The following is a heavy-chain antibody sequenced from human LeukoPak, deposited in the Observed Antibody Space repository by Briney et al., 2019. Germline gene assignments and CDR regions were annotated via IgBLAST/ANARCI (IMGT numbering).Heavy chain of an antibody. CDR1: GGSFSGYY. D-gene: IGHD4-17*01. CDR3: ARLDYGDYVGHDY. J-gene: IGHJ4*02. V-gene: IGHV4-34*01. Sequence: SETLSLTCAVYGGSFSGYYWSWIRQPPGKGLEWIGEINHSGSTNYNPSLKSRVTISVDTSKNQFSLKLSSVTAADTAVYYCARLDYGDYVGHDYWGQGTLVTVSS. CDR2: INHSGST.